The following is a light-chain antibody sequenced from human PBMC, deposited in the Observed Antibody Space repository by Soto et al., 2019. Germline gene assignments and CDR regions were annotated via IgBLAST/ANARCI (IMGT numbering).Light chain of an antibody. V-gene: IGLV2-14*01. CDR2: EVS. CDR1: SSDVGGLNY. Sequence: QSALTQPASVSGSPGQSITISCTGTSSDVGGLNYVSWYQHHPGNAPKLIIYEVSNRPSGVSNRFSGSKSGNTASLTISGLQADDEADYYCSSYTSSSSLYVFGTGSQLTVL. J-gene: IGLJ1*01. CDR3: SSYTSSSSLYV.